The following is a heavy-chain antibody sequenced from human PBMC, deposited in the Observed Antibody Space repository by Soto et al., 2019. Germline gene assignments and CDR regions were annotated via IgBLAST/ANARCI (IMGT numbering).Heavy chain of an antibody. V-gene: IGHV1-3*01. D-gene: IGHD1-26*01. CDR1: GYSFTSYA. J-gene: IGHJ4*02. Sequence: ASVKVSCKASGYSFTSYAMHWVRQAPGQRLEWMGWINAGNGNTKYSQKFQGRVTFTRDTSAGTVYMQLSSLTSEDTAVYYCARDDSGFSGSHYIDYFNYWGQGALVTVSS. CDR3: ARDDSGFSGSHYIDYFNY. CDR2: INAGNGNT.